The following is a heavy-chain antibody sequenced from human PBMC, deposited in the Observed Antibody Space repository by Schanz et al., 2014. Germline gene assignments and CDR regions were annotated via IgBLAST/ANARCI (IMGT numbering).Heavy chain of an antibody. Sequence: QAQLMESGGGVVQPGTSLILSCSVSGFSLNTYGIHWFRQPAGKGLEWVAVIWNNGVTKYYADSVRGRFTISRDNAKNSLYLQMNSLRAEDTAVYYCARDRGHGDLPGDIWGQGTMVTVSS. J-gene: IGHJ3*02. CDR1: GFSLNTYG. D-gene: IGHD4-17*01. CDR3: ARDRGHGDLPGDI. V-gene: IGHV3-33*01. CDR2: IWNNGVTK.